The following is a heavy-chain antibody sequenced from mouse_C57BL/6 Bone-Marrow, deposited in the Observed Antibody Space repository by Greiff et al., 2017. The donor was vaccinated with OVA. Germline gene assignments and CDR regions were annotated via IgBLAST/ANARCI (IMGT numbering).Heavy chain of an antibody. CDR3: ARHGSYEAFPHYYAMDY. V-gene: IGHV5-12*01. CDR1: GFTFSDYY. CDR2: ISNGGGST. Sequence: EVQLQESGGGLVQPGGSLKLSCAASGFTFSDYYMYWVRQTPEKRLEWVAYISNGGGSTYYPDTVKGRFTISRDNAKNTLYLQMSRLKSEDTAMYYCARHGSYEAFPHYYAMDYWGQGTSVTVSS. D-gene: IGHD2-3*01. J-gene: IGHJ4*01.